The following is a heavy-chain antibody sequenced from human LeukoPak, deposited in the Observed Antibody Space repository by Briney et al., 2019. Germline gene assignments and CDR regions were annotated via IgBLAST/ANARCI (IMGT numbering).Heavy chain of an antibody. CDR3: ARGYYYGSGSTGAYC. V-gene: IGHV3-21*04. Sequence: PGGSLRLSCAAPGFTFSSYSMNWVRQAPGKGLEWVSSISSSSSYIYYADSVKGRFTISRDNSKNTLYLKMNSLSAEDTAVYYCARGYYYGSGSTGAYCWGQATLVSVSS. CDR2: ISSSSSYI. D-gene: IGHD3-10*01. J-gene: IGHJ4*02. CDR1: GFTFSSYS.